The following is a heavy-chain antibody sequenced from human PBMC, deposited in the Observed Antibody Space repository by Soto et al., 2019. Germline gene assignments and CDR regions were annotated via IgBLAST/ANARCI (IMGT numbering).Heavy chain of an antibody. Sequence: PGGSLRLSCAASGFTFSSYAMSWVRQAPGKGLEWVSAISGSGGSTYYADSVKGRLTISRDNSKNTLYLQMNSLRAEDTAVYYCAKDGDSSGYYYLDYFDYWGQGTLVTVSS. D-gene: IGHD3-22*01. V-gene: IGHV3-23*01. CDR2: ISGSGGST. CDR3: AKDGDSSGYYYLDYFDY. CDR1: GFTFSSYA. J-gene: IGHJ4*02.